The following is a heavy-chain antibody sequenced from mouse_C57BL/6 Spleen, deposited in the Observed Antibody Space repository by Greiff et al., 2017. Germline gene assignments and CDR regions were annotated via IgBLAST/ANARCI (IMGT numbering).Heavy chain of an antibody. CDR1: GFNIKNTY. CDR3: ARVWLITTVVATLDYYAMYY. J-gene: IGHJ4*01. V-gene: IGHV14-3*01. CDR2: IDPANGNT. Sequence: EVKLQESVAELVRPGASVKLSCTASGFNIKNTYMHWVKQRPEQGLEWIGRIDPANGNTKYAPKFQGKATISADTSSNTAYLQLSSLTSEDTAIYYCARVWLITTVVATLDYYAMYYWGQGTSVTVSS. D-gene: IGHD1-1*01.